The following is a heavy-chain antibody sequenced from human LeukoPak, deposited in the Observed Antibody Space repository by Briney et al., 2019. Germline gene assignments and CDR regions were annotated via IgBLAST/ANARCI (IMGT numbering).Heavy chain of an antibody. D-gene: IGHD5-24*01. J-gene: IGHJ4*02. Sequence: ASVKVSCKASGYTFTGYYMHWVRQAPGQGLEWMGWINPNSGGTNYAQKFQGRVTMTRDTSISTAYMELSRLRSDDTAVYYCARDWGMATIEDYFDYWGQGTLVTVS. CDR3: ARDWGMATIEDYFDY. CDR2: INPNSGGT. V-gene: IGHV1-2*02. CDR1: GYTFTGYY.